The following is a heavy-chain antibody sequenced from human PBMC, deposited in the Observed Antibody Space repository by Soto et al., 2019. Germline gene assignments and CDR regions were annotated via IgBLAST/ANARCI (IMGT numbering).Heavy chain of an antibody. CDR3: ARRVGGYYDSSGYYPFDY. CDR2: IIPIFGTA. V-gene: IGHV1-69*13. D-gene: IGHD3-22*01. CDR1: GGTFSSYA. Sequence: SVKVSCKASGGTFSSYAISWVRQAPGQGLEWMGGIIPIFGTANYAQKFQGRVTITADESTSTAYMELSSLRSEDTAVYYCARRVGGYYDSSGYYPFDYWGQGTLVTVSS. J-gene: IGHJ4*02.